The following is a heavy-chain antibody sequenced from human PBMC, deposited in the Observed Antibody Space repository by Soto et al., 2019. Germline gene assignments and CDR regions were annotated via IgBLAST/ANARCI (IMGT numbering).Heavy chain of an antibody. CDR1: GFTFSSYG. Sequence: QVQLVESGGGVVQPGRSLRLSCAASGFTFSSYGMHWVRQAPGKGLEWVAVISYDGSNKYYADSVKGRFTISRDNSKNTLYLQMNSLRAEDTAVYYCAKVIRAAAAPYYYYCMDVWGHGTTVTVSS. V-gene: IGHV3-30*18. CDR2: ISYDGSNK. CDR3: AKVIRAAAAPYYYYCMDV. J-gene: IGHJ6*02. D-gene: IGHD6-13*01.